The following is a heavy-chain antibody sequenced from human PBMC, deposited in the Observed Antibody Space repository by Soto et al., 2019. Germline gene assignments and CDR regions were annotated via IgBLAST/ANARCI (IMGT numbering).Heavy chain of an antibody. J-gene: IGHJ6*02. Sequence: GGSLRLSCAASGFTFSSYSMKWVRQAPGKGLEWVSYISSSSSTIYYADSVKGRFTISRDNAKNSLYLRMNSLRDEDTAVYYCARDPANTDYGDYYYYYYGMDVWGQGTTVTVSS. CDR3: ARDPANTDYGDYYYYYYGMDV. CDR2: ISSSSSTI. D-gene: IGHD4-17*01. CDR1: GFTFSSYS. V-gene: IGHV3-48*02.